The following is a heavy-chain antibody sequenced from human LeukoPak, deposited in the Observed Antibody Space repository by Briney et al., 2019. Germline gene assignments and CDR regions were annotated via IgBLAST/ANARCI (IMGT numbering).Heavy chain of an antibody. CDR1: GGTFSSYA. V-gene: IGHV1-69*04. Sequence: SVKVSCKASGGTFSSYAISWVRQAPGQGLEWMGRIIPIFGIANYAQKFQGRVTMTKNTSISTAYMELSSLRSEDTAVYYCARGPTYYYDSSGYSGSRFDPWGQGTLVTVSS. D-gene: IGHD3-22*01. CDR2: IIPIFGIA. CDR3: ARGPTYYYDSSGYSGSRFDP. J-gene: IGHJ5*02.